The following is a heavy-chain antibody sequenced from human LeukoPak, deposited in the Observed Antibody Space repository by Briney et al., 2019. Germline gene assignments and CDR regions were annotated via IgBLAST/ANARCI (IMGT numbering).Heavy chain of an antibody. D-gene: IGHD2-2*01. CDR1: GGSFSGYY. V-gene: IGHV4-34*01. Sequence: SETLSLTCAVYGGSFSGYYWSWIRQPPGKGLEWIGEINHSGSTNYNPSLKSRVTISVDTSKNQFSLKLSSVTAADTAVYYCARRGPSYCSSTSCYRLDAFDIWGQGTMVTVSS. CDR2: INHSGST. J-gene: IGHJ3*02. CDR3: ARRGPSYCSSTSCYRLDAFDI.